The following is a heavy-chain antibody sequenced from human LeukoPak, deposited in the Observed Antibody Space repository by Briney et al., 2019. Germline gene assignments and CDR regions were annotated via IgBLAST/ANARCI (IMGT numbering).Heavy chain of an antibody. D-gene: IGHD6-19*01. CDR1: GFTFSSYA. CDR3: ARDGYSSFDH. CDR2: ISYDGSNK. J-gene: IGHJ4*02. Sequence: GGSLRLPCAASGFTFSSYAMHWVRQAPGKGLEWVAVISYDGSNKYYADSVKGRFTIPRDNSKNTLYLQMNSLRAEDTAVYYCARDGYSSFDHWGQGTLVTVSS. V-gene: IGHV3-30*04.